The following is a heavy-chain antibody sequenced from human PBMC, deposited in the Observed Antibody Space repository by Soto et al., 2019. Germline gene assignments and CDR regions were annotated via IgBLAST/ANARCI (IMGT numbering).Heavy chain of an antibody. CDR2: IKLDASEK. J-gene: IGHJ2*01. CDR3: ARGSRYVSGASVTPYLVF. D-gene: IGHD3-10*01. CDR1: GFTFGFYW. Sequence: GGSLRLSSAASGFTFGFYWMSWVRQAPGKDMEWLGTIKLDASEKRYVDSVKGRFTMSRDNAKNSLYLQMDSLRAEATAVYYCARGSRYVSGASVTPYLVFRGRGALVTV. V-gene: IGHV3-7*01.